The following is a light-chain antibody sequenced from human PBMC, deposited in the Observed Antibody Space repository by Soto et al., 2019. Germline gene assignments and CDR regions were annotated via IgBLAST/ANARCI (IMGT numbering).Light chain of an antibody. V-gene: IGKV1-39*01. CDR1: QSIGNY. J-gene: IGKJ5*01. CDR3: QASYTTPLT. Sequence: DIQMTQSPSSLSASIGDRVTLTCRSSQSIGNYLNWYQQKPGKAPSLLIHSASILQNGVPSRFSGSGSGTEFTFTISGLQPDDVAPYYGQASYTTPLTFGQGTRLE. CDR2: SAS.